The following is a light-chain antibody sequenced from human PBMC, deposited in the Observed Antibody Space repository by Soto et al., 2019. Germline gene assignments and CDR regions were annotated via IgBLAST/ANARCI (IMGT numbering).Light chain of an antibody. V-gene: IGKV1-6*01. CDR1: QGITSN. CDR3: LQAYNYPRT. Sequence: AIQMTQSPSSLSASVGDRVTLTCRASQGITSNLAWYHQTPGKAPALLIYGASTLQSGVPSRFSGSGSGTDFTLTISSLQPEDFGSYYCLQAYNYPRTFGQGTKVEI. J-gene: IGKJ1*01. CDR2: GAS.